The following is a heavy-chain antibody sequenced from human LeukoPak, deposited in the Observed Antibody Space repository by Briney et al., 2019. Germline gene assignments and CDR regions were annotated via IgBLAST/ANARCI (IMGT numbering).Heavy chain of an antibody. CDR3: VRAGGYDNWFDS. J-gene: IGHJ5*01. D-gene: IGHD5-12*01. CDR1: GLTFGDYG. Sequence: GSLGLSCTASGLTFGDYGVNWVRQAPGKGLEWVGFIRRKAHDDTPQYAASVQGRFTISRDDSKSAAYLQMNSLKTEDTGVYYCVRAGGYDNWFDSWGQGTPVTVSS. CDR2: IRRKAHDDTP. V-gene: IGHV3-49*04.